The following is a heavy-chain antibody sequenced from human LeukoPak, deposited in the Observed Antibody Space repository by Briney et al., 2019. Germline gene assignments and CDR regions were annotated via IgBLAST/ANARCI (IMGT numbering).Heavy chain of an antibody. D-gene: IGHD2-2*01. CDR2: ISDSSSYT. CDR3: TTAGPIVVVPAVWVPQLLYGMDV. CDR1: RFTFSSDN. Sequence: PGGSLRLSCAASRFTFSSDNMNWVRQAPGKGLEWVSYISDSSSYTYYADSVKGRFTISRDNAKNSLYLQMNSLKTEDTAVYYCTTAGPIVVVPAVWVPQLLYGMDVWGQGTTVTVSS. V-gene: IGHV3-21*03. J-gene: IGHJ6*02.